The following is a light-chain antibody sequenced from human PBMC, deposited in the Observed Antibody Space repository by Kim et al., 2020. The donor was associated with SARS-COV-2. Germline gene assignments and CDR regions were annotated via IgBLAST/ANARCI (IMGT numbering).Light chain of an antibody. Sequence: YELTQPPSVSVAPGKTARITCGGNNIGSKSVHWYQQKPGQAPVVVIYYDSDRPSGIPERFSGSNSGNTATLTISRVEAGDEADYYCQVWDSSSDHPVFG. J-gene: IGLJ2*01. V-gene: IGLV3-21*04. CDR3: QVWDSSSDHPV. CDR2: YDS. CDR1: NIGSKS.